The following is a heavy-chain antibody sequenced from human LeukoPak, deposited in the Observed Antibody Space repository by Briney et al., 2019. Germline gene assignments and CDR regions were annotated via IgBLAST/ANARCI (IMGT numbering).Heavy chain of an antibody. J-gene: IGHJ4*02. CDR3: ARHGPLYDIWSAQFYFDY. CDR2: IYYSGTT. V-gene: IGHV4-59*08. CDR1: GGSISTFY. D-gene: IGHD3-3*01. Sequence: PSETLSLTCTVSGGSISTFYWSWIRQRPGQGLEWIGYIYYSGTTNYNPCLKSRVTISVDMSKSQFSLTLSSVTAADTALYYCARHGPLYDIWSAQFYFDYWGQGTLVAVSS.